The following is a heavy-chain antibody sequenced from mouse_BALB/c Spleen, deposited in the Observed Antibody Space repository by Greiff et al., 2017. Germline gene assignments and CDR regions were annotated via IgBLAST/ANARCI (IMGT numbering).Heavy chain of an antibody. Sequence: EVNVVESGGGLVQPGGSRKLSCAASGFTFSSFGMHWVRQAPEKGLEWVAYISSGSSTIYYADTVKGRFTISRDNPKNTLFLKMTSLRSEDTAMYYCASGNAMDYWGQGTSVTVSS. D-gene: IGHD1-1*02. J-gene: IGHJ4*01. CDR1: GFTFSSFG. CDR2: ISSGSSTI. V-gene: IGHV5-17*02. CDR3: ASGNAMDY.